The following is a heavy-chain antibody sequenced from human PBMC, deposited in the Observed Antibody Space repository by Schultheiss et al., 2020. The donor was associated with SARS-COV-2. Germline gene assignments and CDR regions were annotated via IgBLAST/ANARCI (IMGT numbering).Heavy chain of an antibody. V-gene: IGHV3-21*03. CDR3: ARGAGRGASTVISW. D-gene: IGHD1-1*01. CDR1: GFTFSSYG. Sequence: GESLKISCAASGFTFSSYGMHWVRQAPGKGLEWVSSISSGSTYIHYTDSMKGRITISRDNAKNSVYLQMNSLRVEDTAVYYCARGAGRGASTVISWWGQGTLVTVSS. J-gene: IGHJ1*01. CDR2: ISSGSTYI.